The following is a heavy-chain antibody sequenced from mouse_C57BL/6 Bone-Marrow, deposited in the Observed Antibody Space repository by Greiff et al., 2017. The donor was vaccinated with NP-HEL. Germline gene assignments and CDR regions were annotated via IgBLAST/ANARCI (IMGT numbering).Heavy chain of an antibody. CDR1: GFTFSSYG. Sequence: EVKVVESGGDLVKPGGSLKLSCAASGFTFSSYGMSWVRQTPDKRLEWVATISSGGSYTYYPDSVKGRFTISRDNDKNTLYLKMCSLKSEDTAMYYCARHWEGKGDYWGQGTTLTVSS. V-gene: IGHV5-6*01. CDR3: ARHWEGKGDY. D-gene: IGHD2-1*01. J-gene: IGHJ2*01. CDR2: ISSGGSYT.